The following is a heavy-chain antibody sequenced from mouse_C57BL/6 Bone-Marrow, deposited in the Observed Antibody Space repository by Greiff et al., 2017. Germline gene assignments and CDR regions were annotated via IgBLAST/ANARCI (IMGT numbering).Heavy chain of an antibody. CDR2: IYPGNSDT. Sequence: VQLQQSGTVLARPGASVKMSCKTSGYTFTSYWMHWVKQRPGQGLEWIGAIYPGNSDTSYNQKFKGKAKLTAVTSASTAYMELSILTNEDSAVYYCTSYCGSSAWFAYWGQGTLVTVSA. CDR1: GYTFTSYW. D-gene: IGHD1-1*01. J-gene: IGHJ3*01. CDR3: TSYCGSSAWFAY. V-gene: IGHV1-5*01.